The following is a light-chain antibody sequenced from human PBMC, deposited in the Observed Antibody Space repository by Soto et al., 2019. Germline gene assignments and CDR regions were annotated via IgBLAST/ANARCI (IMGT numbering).Light chain of an antibody. CDR2: EVS. CDR3: SSHRSDITVV. J-gene: IGLJ2*01. Sequence: QSALTQPASVSGSPGQSITISCTGTSSDVGGYDYVSWYQHHPGKAPKHLIFEVSNRPSGVSNRFSGSKSGNTASLTISGLQAEDEADYYCSSHRSDITVVFGGGTKVTVL. V-gene: IGLV2-14*01. CDR1: SSDVGGYDY.